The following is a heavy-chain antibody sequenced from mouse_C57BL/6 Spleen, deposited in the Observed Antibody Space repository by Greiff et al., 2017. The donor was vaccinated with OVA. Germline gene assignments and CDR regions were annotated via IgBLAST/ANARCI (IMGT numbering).Heavy chain of an antibody. J-gene: IGHJ2*01. V-gene: IGHV1-82*01. D-gene: IGHD1-1*01. CDR3: AREGITTVFDY. Sequence: QVQLQQSGPELVKPGASVKISCKASGYAFSSSWMNWVKQRPGKGLEWIGRIYPGDGDTNYNGKFKGKATLTADKSSSTAYMQLSSLTSEDSAVYFCAREGITTVFDYWGQGTTLTVSS. CDR2: IYPGDGDT. CDR1: GYAFSSSW.